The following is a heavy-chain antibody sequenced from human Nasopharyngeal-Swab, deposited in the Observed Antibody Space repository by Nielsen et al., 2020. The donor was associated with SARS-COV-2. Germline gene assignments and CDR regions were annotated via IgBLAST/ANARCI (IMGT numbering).Heavy chain of an antibody. Sequence: VRQAPGKGLEWVSSIDWNGGTTDFADSVKGRFTISRGNAKNSLFLQLNSLSSEDMAIYYCAKGFSSSMLWYFDLWGRGTLVTVSS. CDR2: IDWNGGTT. J-gene: IGHJ2*01. D-gene: IGHD6-13*01. CDR3: AKGFSSSMLWYFDL. V-gene: IGHV3-9*03.